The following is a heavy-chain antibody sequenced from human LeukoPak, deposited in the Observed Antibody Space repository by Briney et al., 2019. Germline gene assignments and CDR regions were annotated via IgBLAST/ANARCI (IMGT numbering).Heavy chain of an antibody. V-gene: IGHV4-4*07. CDR3: ARGPNRITMMIGDAFDI. CDR1: GGSISSYY. CDR2: IYTSGRT. J-gene: IGHJ3*02. D-gene: IGHD3-22*01. Sequence: PSETLSLTSTVSGGSISSYYWSWIRQPAGKGLEWIGRIYTSGRTSYNPSLKSRVAMSVDTSKNQFSLKLSSVSAADTAVYYCARGPNRITMMIGDAFDIWGQGTMVTISS.